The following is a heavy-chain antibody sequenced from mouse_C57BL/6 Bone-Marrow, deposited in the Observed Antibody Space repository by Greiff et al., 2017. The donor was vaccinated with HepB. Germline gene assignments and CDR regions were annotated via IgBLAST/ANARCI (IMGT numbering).Heavy chain of an antibody. CDR3: ARSRWLLLWYFDV. J-gene: IGHJ1*03. CDR1: GYTFTSYW. CDR2: IDPSDSET. D-gene: IGHD2-3*01. V-gene: IGHV1-52*01. Sequence: VQLQQPGAELVRPGSSVKLSCKASGYTFTSYWMHWVKQRPIQGLEWIGNIDPSDSETHYNQKFKDKATLTVDKSSSTAYMQLSSLTSEDSAVYYCARSRWLLLWYFDVWGTGTTVTVSS.